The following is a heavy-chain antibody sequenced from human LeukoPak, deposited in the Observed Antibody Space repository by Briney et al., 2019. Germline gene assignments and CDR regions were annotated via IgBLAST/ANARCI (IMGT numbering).Heavy chain of an antibody. J-gene: IGHJ5*02. V-gene: IGHV1-2*04. D-gene: IGHD6-19*01. CDR2: INPNSGGT. Sequence: ASVKVSCKASGYTFTGYYMHWVRQAPGQGLEWMGWINPNSGGTNYAQKFQGWVTMTRDTSISTAYMELSRLRSDDTAVYYCARGGAAVAGMRNWFDPWGQGTLVTVSS. CDR1: GYTFTGYY. CDR3: ARGGAAVAGMRNWFDP.